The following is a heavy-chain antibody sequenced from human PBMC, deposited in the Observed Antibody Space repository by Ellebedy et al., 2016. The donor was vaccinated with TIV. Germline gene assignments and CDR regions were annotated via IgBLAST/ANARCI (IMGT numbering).Heavy chain of an antibody. D-gene: IGHD4-17*01. Sequence: GESLKISCAASGFTFSNYGMHWVRQAPGKGLEWVAVISYDGSNKNYADSVKGRFTISRDNSKNTLDLQMNSLRAEDTAVYYCAKALDYGDGYGMNVWGQGTTGTVSS. J-gene: IGHJ6*02. CDR1: GFTFSNYG. CDR2: ISYDGSNK. CDR3: AKALDYGDGYGMNV. V-gene: IGHV3-30*18.